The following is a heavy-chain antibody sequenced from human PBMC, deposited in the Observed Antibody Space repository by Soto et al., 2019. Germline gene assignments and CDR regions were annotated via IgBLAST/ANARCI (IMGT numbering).Heavy chain of an antibody. CDR3: ARITMVRGVIISYYFDY. CDR2: ISSSSSYI. J-gene: IGHJ4*02. Sequence: GGSLRLSCAASGFTFSSYSMNWVRQAPGKGLEWVSSISSSSSYIYYADSVKGRFTISRDNAKNSLYLQMNSLRAEDTAVYYCARITMVRGVIISYYFDYWGQGTLVTVSS. V-gene: IGHV3-21*01. D-gene: IGHD3-10*01. CDR1: GFTFSSYS.